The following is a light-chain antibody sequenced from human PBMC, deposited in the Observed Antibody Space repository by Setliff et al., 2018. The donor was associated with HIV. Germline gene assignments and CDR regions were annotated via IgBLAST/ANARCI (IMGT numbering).Light chain of an antibody. Sequence: QSALAQPASVSGSPGQSITISCTGTSSDVGSYNLVSWYQQHPGKAPKLILFDVYYRPSGVSNRFSGSKSGNTASLTISGLQSEDEADYYCCSYVSTNNYVFGTGTKV. J-gene: IGLJ1*01. CDR1: SSDVGSYNL. V-gene: IGLV2-14*02. CDR3: CSYVSTNNYV. CDR2: DVY.